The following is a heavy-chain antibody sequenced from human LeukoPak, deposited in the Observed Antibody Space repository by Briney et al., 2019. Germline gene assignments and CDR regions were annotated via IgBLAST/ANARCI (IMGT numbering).Heavy chain of an antibody. D-gene: IGHD3-16*01. V-gene: IGHV3-23*01. CDR3: AKGETTYYDYVWGSYVYDY. J-gene: IGHJ4*02. Sequence: GGSLRLSCAASGFTFSSYAMSWVRQAPGKGLELVSAISGSGGSTYYADSVKGRFTITRDNSKNTLYLQMNSLRAEETAVYYCAKGETTYYDYVWGSYVYDYWGQGTLVTVSS. CDR1: GFTFSSYA. CDR2: ISGSGGST.